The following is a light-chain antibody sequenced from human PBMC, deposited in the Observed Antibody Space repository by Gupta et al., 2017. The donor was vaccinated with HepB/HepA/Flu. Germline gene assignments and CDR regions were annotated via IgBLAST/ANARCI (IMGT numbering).Light chain of an antibody. Sequence: QSVLPQPPSASGTPGQSVTISCSGSSSNIGSNTVNWYQQLPGTAPKLLIYNNNQRPSGVPDRFSGPKSGTSASLAISGLQSEDEADYYCAAWDDSLNGWVFGGGTKLTVL. CDR3: AAWDDSLNGWV. CDR1: SSNIGSNT. CDR2: NNN. J-gene: IGLJ3*02. V-gene: IGLV1-44*01.